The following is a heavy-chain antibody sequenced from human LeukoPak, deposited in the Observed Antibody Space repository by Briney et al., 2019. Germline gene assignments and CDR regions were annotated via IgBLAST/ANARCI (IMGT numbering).Heavy chain of an antibody. CDR1: GFTFDDYA. Sequence: GRSLRLSCAASGFTFDDYAMHWVRQAPGKGLEWVSGISWNSGSIGYADSVKGRFTISRDNAKNSLYLQMNSLRAEDTALYYCAKDPNSSSPHWGQGTLVTVSS. J-gene: IGHJ4*02. D-gene: IGHD6-13*01. V-gene: IGHV3-9*01. CDR3: AKDPNSSSPH. CDR2: ISWNSGSI.